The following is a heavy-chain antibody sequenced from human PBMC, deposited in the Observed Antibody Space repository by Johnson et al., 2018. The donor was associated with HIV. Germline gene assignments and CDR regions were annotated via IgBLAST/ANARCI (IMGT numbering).Heavy chain of an antibody. V-gene: IGHV3-15*01. Sequence: VQLVESGGGLVKPGGSLRLSCAASGFTFSNAWMSWVRQAPGKGLEWVGRIKSKTDGGTTDYAAPVKGRFTISRDDSKNTLYLQMNSLKTEDTAVYYCAKGASGISGGAFDIWGQGTMVTVSS. CDR1: GFTFSNAW. J-gene: IGHJ3*02. D-gene: IGHD1-26*01. CDR3: AKGASGISGGAFDI. CDR2: IKSKTDGGTT.